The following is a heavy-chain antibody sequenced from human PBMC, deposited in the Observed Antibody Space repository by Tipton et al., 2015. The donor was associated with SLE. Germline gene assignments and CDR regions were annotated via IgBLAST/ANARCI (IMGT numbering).Heavy chain of an antibody. CDR2: IYYSGST. CDR1: GGSISRYY. CDR3: ARGTVDYYGSGLYYYGLDV. J-gene: IGHJ6*02. Sequence: TLSLTCKVSGGSISRYYWSRIRQPPGKGLDYIESIYYSGSTNSHPSLESRVSMSEDSSKNQFSLKLSSVTAADTAVYYCARGTVDYYGSGLYYYGLDVWGQGTAVTVSS. D-gene: IGHD3-10*01. V-gene: IGHV4-59*12.